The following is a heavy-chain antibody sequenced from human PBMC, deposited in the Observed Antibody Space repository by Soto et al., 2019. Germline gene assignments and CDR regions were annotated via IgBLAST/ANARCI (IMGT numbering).Heavy chain of an antibody. Sequence: EVQLVESGGGLVKPGGSLRLSCGVSGFPFSTYSMNWVRQAPGQGLEWVSCISSSSSITHYADSVKGRFTISRDNANKSLFLQMNSLRAEDTAVYYCARVLDSLLLGPIDSWCQGTLVTVSA. J-gene: IGHJ4*02. CDR2: ISSSSSIT. CDR1: GFPFSTYS. V-gene: IGHV3-21*02. D-gene: IGHD1-1*01. CDR3: ARVLDSLLLGPIDS.